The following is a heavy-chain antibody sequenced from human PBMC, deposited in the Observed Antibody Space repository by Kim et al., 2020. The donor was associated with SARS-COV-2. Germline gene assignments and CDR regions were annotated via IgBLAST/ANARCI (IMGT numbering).Heavy chain of an antibody. CDR2: INHSGST. J-gene: IGHJ4*02. D-gene: IGHD3-22*01. V-gene: IGHV4-34*01. Sequence: SETLSLTCAVYGGSFSGYYWSLSRQPPGKGLDWIGEINHSGSTNYNPSLKSRVTISVDTSKNQFSLKLSSVTAADKAVYDCARVGYDSSALGYWGQGTLVTVTS. CDR1: GGSFSGYY. CDR3: ARVGYDSSALGY.